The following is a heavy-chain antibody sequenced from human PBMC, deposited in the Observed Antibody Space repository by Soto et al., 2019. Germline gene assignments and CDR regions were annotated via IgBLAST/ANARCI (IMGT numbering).Heavy chain of an antibody. D-gene: IGHD1-7*01. CDR3: ARESEELTSNFDY. Sequence: EVQLVESGGGLVKPGGSLRLSCAASGFTFTRYSMNWVRQAPGKGLEWVSSISSTTNYIYYGDSMKGRFTISRDNAKNSLYLEMNSLRAEETVVYYWARESEELTSNFDYWGQGTLVAVSS. CDR1: GFTFTRYS. CDR2: ISSTTNYI. J-gene: IGHJ4*02. V-gene: IGHV3-21*06.